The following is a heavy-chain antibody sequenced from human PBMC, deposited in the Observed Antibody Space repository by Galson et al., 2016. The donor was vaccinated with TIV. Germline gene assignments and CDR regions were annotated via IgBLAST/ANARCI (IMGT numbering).Heavy chain of an antibody. Sequence: SLRLSCAASGFTFNDAWMTWIRQGPGKGLEWVGRIKSKTAGGTTDYAAAVEGRFTISRDDSENTVYLQMNSLKSDDSGVYYCTTDPYGVDVWGHGTMVTVP. V-gene: IGHV3-15*01. D-gene: IGHD4/OR15-4a*01. J-gene: IGHJ3*01. CDR2: IKSKTAGGTT. CDR3: TTDPYGVDV. CDR1: GFTFNDAW.